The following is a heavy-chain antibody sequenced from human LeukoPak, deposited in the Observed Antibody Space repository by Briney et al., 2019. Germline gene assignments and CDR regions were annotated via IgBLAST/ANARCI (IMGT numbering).Heavy chain of an antibody. Sequence: PSETLSLTCAVYGGSFSAYYWSWIRQPPGKGLEWIGEINHSGSTNYNPSLKSRVTISVDTSKNQFSLKLSSVTAADTAVYYCARGCKTYIVVVPAPRSNWFDPWGQGTLVTVSS. CDR1: GGSFSAYY. CDR3: ARGCKTYIVVVPAPRSNWFDP. D-gene: IGHD2-2*01. CDR2: INHSGST. J-gene: IGHJ5*02. V-gene: IGHV4-34*01.